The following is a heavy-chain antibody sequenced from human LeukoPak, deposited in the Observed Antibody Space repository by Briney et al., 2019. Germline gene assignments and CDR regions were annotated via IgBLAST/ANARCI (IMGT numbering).Heavy chain of an antibody. Sequence: SETLSLTCTVSGGSISSGDYYWSWIRQPPGKGLEWIGYIYYSGSTYYNPSLKSRVAISVDTSKNQFSLKLGSVTAADTAVYYCASGVYYDILTGYPPDYWGQGTLVTVSS. CDR2: IYYSGST. V-gene: IGHV4-30-4*01. CDR1: GGSISSGDYY. J-gene: IGHJ4*02. D-gene: IGHD3-9*01. CDR3: ASGVYYDILTGYPPDY.